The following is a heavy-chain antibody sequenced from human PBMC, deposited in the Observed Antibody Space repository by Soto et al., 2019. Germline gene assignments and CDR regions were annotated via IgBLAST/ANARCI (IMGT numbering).Heavy chain of an antibody. V-gene: IGHV3-74*01. CDR1: GFTFSSYW. D-gene: IGHD1-1*01. CDR2: INSDGSST. Sequence: PGGSLRLSCAASGFTFSSYWMHWVRQAPGKGLVWVSRINSDGSSTSYADSVKGRFTISRDNAKNTLYLQMNSLRAEDTAVYYCARIGPERSIYYYYYYMDVWGKGTTVTVSS. J-gene: IGHJ6*03. CDR3: ARIGPERSIYYYYYYMDV.